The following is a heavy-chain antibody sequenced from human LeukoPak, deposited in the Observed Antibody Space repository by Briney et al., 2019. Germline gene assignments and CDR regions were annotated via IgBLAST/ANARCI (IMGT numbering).Heavy chain of an antibody. CDR3: ARFYYDSSGFAFDI. D-gene: IGHD3-22*01. J-gene: IGHJ3*02. V-gene: IGHV3-21*01. Sequence: GGSLRLSCAASGFTFSSYSMNWVRQAPGKGLEWVSSISSSRSYIYYADSVKGRFTISRDNAKNSLYLQMNSLRAEDTAVYYCARFYYDSSGFAFDIWGQGTMVTVSS. CDR1: GFTFSSYS. CDR2: ISSSRSYI.